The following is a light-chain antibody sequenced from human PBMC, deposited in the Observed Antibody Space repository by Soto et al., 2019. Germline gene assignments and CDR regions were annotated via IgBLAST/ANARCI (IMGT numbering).Light chain of an antibody. CDR2: RDD. J-gene: IGLJ3*02. V-gene: IGLV1-44*01. Sequence: QSVLTQPPSASGTPGQRVTISCSGSSSNVGSNTVSWYQQLPGTAPKVLIYRDDQRPSGVPDRCSGSRSGSSASLAISGLQSGDEADYYCASWEDSLNGGVIGGGTKLTVL. CDR3: ASWEDSLNGGV. CDR1: SSNVGSNT.